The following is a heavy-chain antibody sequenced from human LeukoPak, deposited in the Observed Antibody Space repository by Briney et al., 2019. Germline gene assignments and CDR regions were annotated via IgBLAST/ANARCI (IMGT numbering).Heavy chain of an antibody. V-gene: IGHV4-59*01. J-gene: IGHJ5*02. CDR3: ARGRVLRYFDWLPPLDP. CDR2: IYYSGST. CDR1: GGSISSYY. D-gene: IGHD3-9*01. Sequence: PSETLSLTCTVSGGSISSYYWSWIRQPPGKGLEWIGYIYYSGSTNYNPSLKSRVTISVDTPKNQFSLKLSSVTAADTAVYYCARGRVLRYFDWLPPLDPWGQGTLVTVSS.